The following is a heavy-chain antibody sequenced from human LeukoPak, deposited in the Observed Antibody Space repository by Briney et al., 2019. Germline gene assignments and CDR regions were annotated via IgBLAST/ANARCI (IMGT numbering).Heavy chain of an antibody. D-gene: IGHD6-6*01. CDR1: GYTFTSYA. V-gene: IGHV1-3*01. J-gene: IGHJ4*02. CDR3: ARGGAIAARLYDY. CDR2: IDAGNGNT. Sequence: GGSLRLSCSASGYTFTSYAMHWVRQAPGQRLEWMGWIDAGNGNTKYSQKFQGRVTITRDTSASTAYMELSSLRSEDTAVYYCARGGAIAARLYDYWGQGTLVTVSS.